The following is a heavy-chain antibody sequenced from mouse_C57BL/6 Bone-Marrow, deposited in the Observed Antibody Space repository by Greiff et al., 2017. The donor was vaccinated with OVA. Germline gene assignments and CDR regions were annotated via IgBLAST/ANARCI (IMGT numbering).Heavy chain of an antibody. D-gene: IGHD3-1*01. V-gene: IGHV1-61*01. CDR2: IYPSDSET. CDR1: GYTFTSYW. CDR3: AREGYRAWFAY. J-gene: IGHJ3*01. Sequence: QVQLQQPGAELVRPGSSVKLSCKASGYTFTSYWMDWVKQRPGQGLEWIGNIYPSDSETHYNQKFKDKATLTVDKSSSTAYMQLSSLTSEDSAVYYCAREGYRAWFAYGGQGTLVTVSA.